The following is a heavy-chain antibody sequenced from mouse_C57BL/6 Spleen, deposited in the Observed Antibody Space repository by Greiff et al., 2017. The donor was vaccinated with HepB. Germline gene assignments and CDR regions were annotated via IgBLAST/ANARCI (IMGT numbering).Heavy chain of an antibody. CDR3: ARSPLSAY. CDR2: ISSGSSTI. J-gene: IGHJ3*01. V-gene: IGHV5-17*01. CDR1: GFTFSDYG. D-gene: IGHD6-1*01. Sequence: EVKVEESGGGLVKPGGSLKLSCAASGFTFSDYGMHWVRQAPEKGLEWVAYISSGSSTIYYADTVKGRFTISRDNAKNTLFLQMTSLRSEDTAMYYCARSPLSAYWGQGTLVTVSA.